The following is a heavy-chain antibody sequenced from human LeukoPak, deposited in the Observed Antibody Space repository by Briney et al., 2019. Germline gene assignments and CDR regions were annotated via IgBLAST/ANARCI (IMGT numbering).Heavy chain of an antibody. CDR2: ISPSNGAR. J-gene: IGHJ4*02. D-gene: IGHD6-25*01. CDR1: GSMFAGHY. CDR3: AVSVQAAAIPAFDN. V-gene: IGHV1-2*02. Sequence: GASVKVSCKASGSMFAGHYRHWMRQAPGQGLERMGWISPSNGARKYAQNFQGRVTMTRDTSISTAYMELSDLRSDDTAVYYCAVSVQAAAIPAFDNWGQGTLVTVSS.